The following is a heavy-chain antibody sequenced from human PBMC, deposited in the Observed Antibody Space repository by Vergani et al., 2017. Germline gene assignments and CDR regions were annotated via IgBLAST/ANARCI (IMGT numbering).Heavy chain of an antibody. J-gene: IGHJ5*02. CDR3: ARHSTVEWLVKLGWIDP. CDR2: IYYSGST. CDR1: GASIRSSNYY. D-gene: IGHD6-19*01. V-gene: IGHV4-39*01. Sequence: QGQLQESGPGRVKPSATLSLTCSVSGASIRSSNYYWGWIRQPPGKGLEWIASIYYSGSTYYNPSLKSRVTISVDTSKNQFSLKLSSVTAADTAVYFCARHSTVEWLVKLGWIDPWGQGILVTVSS.